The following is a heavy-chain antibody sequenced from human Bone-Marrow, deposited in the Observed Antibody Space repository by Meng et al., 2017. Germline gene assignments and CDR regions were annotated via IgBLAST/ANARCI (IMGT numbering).Heavy chain of an antibody. V-gene: IGHV4-4*02. Sequence: QVQLQEAGPGLVKPSGTLSLTCAVSGGSISSSNWWSWVRQPPGKGLEWIGEIYHSGSTNYNPSLKSRVTISVDKSKNQFSLKLSSVTAADTAVYYCARDSADYYDSSGDAFDIWGQGTMVTVSS. D-gene: IGHD3-22*01. CDR1: GGSISSSNW. CDR2: IYHSGST. CDR3: ARDSADYYDSSGDAFDI. J-gene: IGHJ3*02.